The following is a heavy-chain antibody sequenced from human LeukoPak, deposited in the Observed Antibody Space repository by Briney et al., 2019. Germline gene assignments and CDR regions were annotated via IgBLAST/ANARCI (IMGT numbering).Heavy chain of an antibody. CDR3: TRLPNYGDNWFDP. D-gene: IGHD3-10*01. Sequence: GGSLKLSCAASGFNFSGSAMHWVRQASGKGLEWVGRIRSKANSYATAYAASVKGRFTISRDDSKNTAYLQMNNLKTEDTAVYYCTRLPNYGDNWFDPWGQRTLVTVSS. J-gene: IGHJ5*02. CDR2: IRSKANSYAT. V-gene: IGHV3-73*01. CDR1: GFNFSGSA.